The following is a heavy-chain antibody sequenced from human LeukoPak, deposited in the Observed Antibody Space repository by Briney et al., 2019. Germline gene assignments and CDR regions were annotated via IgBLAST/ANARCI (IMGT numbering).Heavy chain of an antibody. J-gene: IGHJ5*02. CDR1: GFTFSSYS. D-gene: IGHD1-26*01. V-gene: IGHV3-74*01. CDR3: ARGTYGLRIDNWFDP. CDR2: INSDGSST. Sequence: GGSLRLSCAASGFTFSSYSMNWVRQAPGKGLVWVSRINSDGSSTSYADSVKGRFTISRDNAKNTLYLQMNSLRAEDTAVYYCARGTYGLRIDNWFDPWGQGTLVTVSS.